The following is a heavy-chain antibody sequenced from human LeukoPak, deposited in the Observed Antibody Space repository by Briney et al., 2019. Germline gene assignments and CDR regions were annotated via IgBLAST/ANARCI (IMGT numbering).Heavy chain of an antibody. CDR3: ARVVSPRITMIDYYYGMDV. J-gene: IGHJ6*02. Sequence: PGGSLRLSCAASGFTVDSNYLSWVRQAPGKGLEWVAVISYDGSNKYYADSVKGRFTISRDNSKNTLYLQMNSLRAEDTAVYYCARVVSPRITMIDYYYGMDVWGQGTTVTVSS. D-gene: IGHD3-22*01. V-gene: IGHV3-30-3*01. CDR2: ISYDGSNK. CDR1: GFTVDSNY.